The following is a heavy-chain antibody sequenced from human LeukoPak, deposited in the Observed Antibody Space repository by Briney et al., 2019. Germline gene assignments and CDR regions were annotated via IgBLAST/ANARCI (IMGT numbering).Heavy chain of an antibody. CDR1: GGSISSSSYY. J-gene: IGHJ5*02. Sequence: PSETLSLTCIVSGGSISSSSYYWGWIRQPPGKGLEWIGYIYHSGSTYYNPSLKSRVTISVDRSKNQFSLKLSSVTAADTAVYYCARGKMVRGFVNWFDPWGQGTLVTVSS. V-gene: IGHV4-30-2*01. D-gene: IGHD3-10*01. CDR3: ARGKMVRGFVNWFDP. CDR2: IYHSGST.